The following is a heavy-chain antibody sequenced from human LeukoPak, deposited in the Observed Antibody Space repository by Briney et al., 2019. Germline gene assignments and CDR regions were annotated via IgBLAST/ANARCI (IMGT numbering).Heavy chain of an antibody. Sequence: GGSLRLSCAASGFNVNNAWMSWVRQAPGKGLEWVSSISGSGNRTYYADSVKGRFTISRDNSKNTLFLQMNSLRAEDTAVYYCAKNLYCGGGSCYPSALGMDVWGQGTTVTVSS. CDR3: AKNLYCGGGSCYPSALGMDV. V-gene: IGHV3-23*01. D-gene: IGHD2-15*01. CDR2: ISGSGNRT. CDR1: GFNVNNAW. J-gene: IGHJ6*02.